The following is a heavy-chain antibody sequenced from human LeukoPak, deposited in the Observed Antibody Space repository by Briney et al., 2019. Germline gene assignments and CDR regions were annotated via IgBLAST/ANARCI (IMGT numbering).Heavy chain of an antibody. J-gene: IGHJ4*02. CDR1: GYTFTSYG. Sequence: VASVKVSCKASGYTFTSYGISWVRQAPGQGLEWMGWISAYNGNTNYAQKLQGRVTMTTDTSTSTAYMELRSLRSDDTAVYYCARDVPFYGDYEHPFDYWGQGTLVTVSS. D-gene: IGHD4-17*01. CDR2: ISAYNGNT. CDR3: ARDVPFYGDYEHPFDY. V-gene: IGHV1-18*01.